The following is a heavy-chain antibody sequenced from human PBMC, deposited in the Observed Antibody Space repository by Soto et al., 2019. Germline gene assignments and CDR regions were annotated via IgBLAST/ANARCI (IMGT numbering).Heavy chain of an antibody. V-gene: IGHV3-9*01. CDR3: AKDGSSSWYNWFDP. J-gene: IGHJ5*02. D-gene: IGHD6-13*01. CDR1: GFTFDDYA. Sequence: GGFLRLSCAASGFTFDDYAMHWVRQAPGKGLEWVSGISWNSGSIGYADSVKGRFTISRDNAKNSLYLQMNSLRAEDTALYYCAKDGSSSWYNWFDPWGQGTLVTVSS. CDR2: ISWNSGSI.